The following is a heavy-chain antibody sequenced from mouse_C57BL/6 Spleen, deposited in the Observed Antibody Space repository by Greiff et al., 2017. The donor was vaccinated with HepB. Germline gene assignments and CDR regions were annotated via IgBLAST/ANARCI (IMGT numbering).Heavy chain of an antibody. D-gene: IGHD3-3*01. J-gene: IGHJ4*01. V-gene: IGHV5-17*01. Sequence: EVKVVESGGGLVKPGGSLKLSCAASGFTFSDYGMHWVRQAPEKGLEWVAYISSGSSTIYYADTVKGRFTISRDNAKNTLCLQMTSLRSEDTAMYYCARERAGKSYAMDYWGQGTSVTVSS. CDR2: ISSGSSTI. CDR1: GFTFSDYG. CDR3: ARERAGKSYAMDY.